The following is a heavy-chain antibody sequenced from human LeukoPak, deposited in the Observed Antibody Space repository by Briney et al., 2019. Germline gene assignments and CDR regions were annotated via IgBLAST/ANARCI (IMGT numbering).Heavy chain of an antibody. J-gene: IGHJ4*02. Sequence: GGSLTLSCAASGFTFSSYAMSWVRQAPGKGLEWVAGMSGSGGSTYYADSVKGRFTISRDNSKNTLYLQLNSLRAEDKAVYYCAKDIDGCYGSGSYYYWGQGTLVTVSS. V-gene: IGHV3-23*01. CDR3: AKDIDGCYGSGSYYY. CDR1: GFTFSSYA. D-gene: IGHD3-10*01. CDR2: MSGSGGST.